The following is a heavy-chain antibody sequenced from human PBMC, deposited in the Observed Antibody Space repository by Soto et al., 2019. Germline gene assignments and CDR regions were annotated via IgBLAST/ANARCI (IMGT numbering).Heavy chain of an antibody. CDR3: ARDRDYYGSGTRGNYYYDMDV. CDR2: ISYDGSNK. V-gene: IGHV3-30-3*01. Sequence: GGSLRLSCAASGFTFRDYAMHWVRQAPGKGLEWVAVISYDGSNKYYADSVKGRFIISRDNSKNTLYLQMHSLRAKDTAVYSCARDRDYYGSGTRGNYYYDMDVWGQGTTVTVSS. CDR1: GFTFRDYA. D-gene: IGHD3-10*01. J-gene: IGHJ6*02.